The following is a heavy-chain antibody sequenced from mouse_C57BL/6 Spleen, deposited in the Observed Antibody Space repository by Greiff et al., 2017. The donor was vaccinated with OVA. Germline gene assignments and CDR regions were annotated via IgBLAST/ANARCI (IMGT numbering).Heavy chain of an antibody. CDR1: GYTFTSYG. D-gene: IGHD1-1*01. Sequence: VKLQQSGAELARPGASVKLSCKASGYTFTSYGISWVKQRTGQGLEWIGEIYPRSGNTYYNEKFKGKATLTADKSSSTAYMELRSLTSEDSAVYFCARVTTVVATHYYAMDYWGQGTSVTVSS. J-gene: IGHJ4*01. CDR2: IYPRSGNT. CDR3: ARVTTVVATHYYAMDY. V-gene: IGHV1-81*01.